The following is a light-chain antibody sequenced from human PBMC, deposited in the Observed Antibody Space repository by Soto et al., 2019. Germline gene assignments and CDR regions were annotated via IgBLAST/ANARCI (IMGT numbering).Light chain of an antibody. CDR2: DAS. J-gene: IGKJ2*01. V-gene: IGKV3-11*01. CDR3: QQYNISPRMYI. CDR1: QSVSSY. Sequence: EIVLTQSPATLSLSPGERATLSCRASQSVSSYLAWYQQKPGQAPRLLIYDASNRATGIPARFSGSGSGTNFTLTISRLELEDFAFYYCQQYNISPRMYILGQGTKLEIK.